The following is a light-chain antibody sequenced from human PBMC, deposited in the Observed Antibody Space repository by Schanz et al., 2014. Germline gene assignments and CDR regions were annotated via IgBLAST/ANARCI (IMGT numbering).Light chain of an antibody. Sequence: EIVLTQSPGTLSLSPGERATLSCRASQSVSSTLAWYQQKPGQAPRLLIYGASTRATGIPARFSGSGSGTDFTLTISSLEPEDFAVYYCQQRSNWPLQITFGQGTRLEIK. CDR2: GAS. CDR1: QSVSST. V-gene: IGKV3-11*01. CDR3: QQRSNWPLQIT. J-gene: IGKJ5*01.